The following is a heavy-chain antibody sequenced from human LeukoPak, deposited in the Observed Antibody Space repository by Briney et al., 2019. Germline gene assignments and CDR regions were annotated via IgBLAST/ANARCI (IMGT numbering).Heavy chain of an antibody. CDR1: GFTFSSYS. J-gene: IGHJ3*02. CDR3: ASPTYYYDSSGYFDAFDI. CDR2: ISSSSSYI. D-gene: IGHD3-22*01. Sequence: GGSLRLSCAASGFTFSSYSMNWVRQAPGKGLEWVSSISSSSSYIYYADSVKGRFAISRDNAKNSLYLQMNSLRAEDTAVYYCASPTYYYDSSGYFDAFDIWGQGTMVTVSS. V-gene: IGHV3-21*01.